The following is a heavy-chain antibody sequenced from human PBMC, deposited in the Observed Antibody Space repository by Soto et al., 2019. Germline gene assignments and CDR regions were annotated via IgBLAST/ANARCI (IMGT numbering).Heavy chain of an antibody. CDR2: IYHRRST. J-gene: IGHJ4*02. Sequence: QLQLQESGSGLVKPSQTLSLTCAVSGGSISSGGYSWSWIRQPPGKGLEWIGYIYHRRSTYYNPSLKSRVAIAVDRSKTQFSLKLSSATAADTAVYYCASSHAGAHITAAVHWGQGTLVTVSS. CDR1: GGSISSGGYS. CDR3: ASSHAGAHITAAVH. D-gene: IGHD6-13*01. V-gene: IGHV4-30-2*01.